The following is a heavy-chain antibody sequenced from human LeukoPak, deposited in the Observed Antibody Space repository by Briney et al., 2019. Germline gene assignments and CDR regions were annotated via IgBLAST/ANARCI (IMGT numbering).Heavy chain of an antibody. Sequence: PSETLSLTCIVSGGSISRGSYYWNWIRQPAGKGLEWMGRVFNSGSTNYNPPLKSRVTISTDMSKNQFSLKLSSVTAADTAVYYCARQTFGALYFDSWGQGTLVTVSS. CDR1: GGSISRGSYY. D-gene: IGHD3-10*01. V-gene: IGHV4-61*02. J-gene: IGHJ4*02. CDR3: ARQTFGALYFDS. CDR2: VFNSGST.